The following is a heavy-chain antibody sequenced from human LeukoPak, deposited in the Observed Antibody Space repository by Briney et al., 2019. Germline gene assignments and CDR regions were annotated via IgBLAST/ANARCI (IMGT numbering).Heavy chain of an antibody. D-gene: IGHD3-10*01. Sequence: AGGSLRLSCAASGFTFSSYGMHWVRQAPGKGLEWVAVISYDGSNKYYADSVKGRFTISRDNSKNTLYLQMNSLRAEDTAVYYCAKDMRPSYMVRGVQTTSWDYYYMDVWGKGTTVTVSS. V-gene: IGHV3-30*18. CDR3: AKDMRPSYMVRGVQTTSWDYYYMDV. CDR1: GFTFSSYG. CDR2: ISYDGSNK. J-gene: IGHJ6*03.